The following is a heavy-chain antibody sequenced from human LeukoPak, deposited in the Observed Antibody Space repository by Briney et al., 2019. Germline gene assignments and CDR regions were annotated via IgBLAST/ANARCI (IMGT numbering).Heavy chain of an antibody. J-gene: IGHJ4*02. CDR2: IGSAGSTK. Sequence: GGSLRLSCAVSGFTFRGYNMNWVRQAPRKGLEWVSYIGSAGSTKFYADSVKGRFTVSRDNAKNSLFLQMNSLRAEDTAVYYCARDRYSINLYMTSDYWGQGTLVTVSS. D-gene: IGHD6-13*01. V-gene: IGHV3-48*01. CDR3: ARDRYSINLYMTSDY. CDR1: GFTFRGYN.